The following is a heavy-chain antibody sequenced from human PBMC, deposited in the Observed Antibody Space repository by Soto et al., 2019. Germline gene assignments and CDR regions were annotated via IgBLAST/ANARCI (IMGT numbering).Heavy chain of an antibody. CDR2: IYYSGST. D-gene: IGHD6-19*01. V-gene: IGHV4-39*01. J-gene: IGHJ4*02. Sequence: QLQLQESGPGLVKPSETLSLTCTVSGGSISSSSYYWGWIRQPPGKGLEWIGSIYYSGSTYYNPSLKRRVTISVDTSKNQSSLKRSSVTAADTAVYYCARLRQQWLAAFDYWGQGTLVTVSS. CDR3: ARLRQQWLAAFDY. CDR1: GGSISSSSYY.